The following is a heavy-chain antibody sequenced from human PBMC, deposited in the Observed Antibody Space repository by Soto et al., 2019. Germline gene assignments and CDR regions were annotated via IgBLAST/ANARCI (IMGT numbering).Heavy chain of an antibody. J-gene: IGHJ4*02. CDR2: ISTNGGIT. CDR3: ARGESNGRMPSPIHDY. CDR1: GFTFSNYA. Sequence: EVQLVESGGGLVQPGGSLRLSCEASGFTFSNYAMHWVRQAPGKGLEYASAISTNGGITYYVNSVRGRFTISRDNSKNTVYLQMGSLRPEDMAVYYCARGESNGRMPSPIHDYWGQGTLVAVSS. V-gene: IGHV3-64*01. D-gene: IGHD2-21*01.